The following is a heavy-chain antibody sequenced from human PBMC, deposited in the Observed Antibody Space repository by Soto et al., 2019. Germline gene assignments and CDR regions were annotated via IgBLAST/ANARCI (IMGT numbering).Heavy chain of an antibody. CDR1: GYTFTSYA. V-gene: IGHV1-3*01. CDR3: ARFDWFLGWFPLGMDV. D-gene: IGHD3-3*01. J-gene: IGHJ6*02. Sequence: ASVKVSCKASGYTFTSYAMHWVRQAPGQRLEWMGWINAGNGNTKYSQKFQGRVTITRDTSASTAYMELSSLRSEDTAVYYCARFDWFLGWFPLGMDVWGQGTTVTVSS. CDR2: INAGNGNT.